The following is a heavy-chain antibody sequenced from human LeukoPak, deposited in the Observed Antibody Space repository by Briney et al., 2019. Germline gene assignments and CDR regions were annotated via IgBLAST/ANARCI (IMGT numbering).Heavy chain of an antibody. CDR3: ARGGEGYGYGLSDY. J-gene: IGHJ4*02. V-gene: IGHV3-30-3*01. D-gene: IGHD5-18*01. CDR2: ISYDGSNK. Sequence: GGSLRLSCAASGFTFSSYAMHWVRQAPGKGLEWVAVISYDGSNKYYADSVKGRFTISRDNSKNTLYLQMNSLRAEDTAVYYCARGGEGYGYGLSDYWGQGTLVTVSS. CDR1: GFTFSSYA.